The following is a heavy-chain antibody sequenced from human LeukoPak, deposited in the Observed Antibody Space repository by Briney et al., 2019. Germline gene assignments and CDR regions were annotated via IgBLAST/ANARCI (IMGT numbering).Heavy chain of an antibody. CDR2: ISGSSTFT. Sequence: PGGSLRLSCAASGFTFSDYHMNWIRQAPGKGLEWISYISGSSTFTNYADSVKGRFTLSRDNAKNSLYLQMNSLTAEDTAVYYSARCYAGNSPVWYFDLCGRGTLFTVSS. J-gene: IGHJ2*01. CDR1: GFTFSDYH. CDR3: ARCYAGNSPVWYFDL. D-gene: IGHD4-23*01. V-gene: IGHV3-11*03.